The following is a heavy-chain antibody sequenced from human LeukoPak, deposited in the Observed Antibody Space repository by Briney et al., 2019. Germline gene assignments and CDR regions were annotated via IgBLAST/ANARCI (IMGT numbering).Heavy chain of an antibody. Sequence: GGSLRLSCAASGFTFSSYAMHWVRQAPGKGLEWVAVISYDGSDKYYADSVKGRFTVSRDNSKNTLYLQMSSLRAEDTAVYYCAREQYYYGSGSYYALDCWGQGTLVTVSS. D-gene: IGHD3-10*01. J-gene: IGHJ4*02. V-gene: IGHV3-30*04. CDR1: GFTFSSYA. CDR2: ISYDGSDK. CDR3: AREQYYYGSGSYYALDC.